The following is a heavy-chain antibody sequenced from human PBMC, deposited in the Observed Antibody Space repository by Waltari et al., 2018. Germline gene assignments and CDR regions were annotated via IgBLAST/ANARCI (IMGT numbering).Heavy chain of an antibody. J-gene: IGHJ4*02. Sequence: EVQLVGSGGGLVKPGGSLRLSCAASGFTFSSYTMNWVRQAPGKGIEGISYISSGSSYIFYAEAVKGRFTSTRDNAKNSLYLQMNSLRVEDTAVYYCAREWGVMVGTAGYYFDYWGQGSLVTVSS. CDR2: ISSGSSYI. D-gene: IGHD3-9*01. V-gene: IGHV3-21*05. CDR1: GFTFSSYT. CDR3: AREWGVMVGTAGYYFDY.